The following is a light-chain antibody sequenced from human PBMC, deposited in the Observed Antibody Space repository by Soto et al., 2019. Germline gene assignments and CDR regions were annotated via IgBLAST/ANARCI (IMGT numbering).Light chain of an antibody. J-gene: IGKJ4*01. Sequence: DIQMTQSPSSVSASVGDRVTITCRASQGISSWLAWYQQKQGKAPNLLIYAASSLRSGVPSRFSGGGSRADFTLTSRSLRPEVFVTYYFQHADTLRLTFGGGTKLEIK. CDR1: QGISSW. CDR3: QHADTLRLT. V-gene: IGKV1-12*01. CDR2: AAS.